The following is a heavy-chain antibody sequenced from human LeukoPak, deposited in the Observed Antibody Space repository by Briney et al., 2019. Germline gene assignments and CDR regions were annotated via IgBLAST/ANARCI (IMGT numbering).Heavy chain of an antibody. CDR1: GFTFSSYG. CDR2: ISYDGSNK. D-gene: IGHD2-15*01. Sequence: GGSLRLSCAASGFTFSSYGMHWVRQAPGKGLEWVAVISYDGSNKYYADSVKGRFTISGDNSKNTLYLQMNSLRAEDTAVYYCAGGTLGYCSGGSCEGWFDPWGQGTLVTVSS. CDR3: AGGTLGYCSGGSCEGWFDP. V-gene: IGHV3-30*03. J-gene: IGHJ5*02.